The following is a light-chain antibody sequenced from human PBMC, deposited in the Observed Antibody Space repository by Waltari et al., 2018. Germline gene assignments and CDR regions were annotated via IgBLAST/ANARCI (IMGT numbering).Light chain of an antibody. CDR2: DAS. CDR3: QQRTNWLT. CDR1: QSVVRF. Sequence: ASLSCRASQSVVRFLAWYQHKPGQAPRLLIYDASTRAAGVPARFSGSGSGRDFTLTINTLEPDDFAVYYCQQRTNWLTFGGGTKVEIK. V-gene: IGKV3-11*02. J-gene: IGKJ4*01.